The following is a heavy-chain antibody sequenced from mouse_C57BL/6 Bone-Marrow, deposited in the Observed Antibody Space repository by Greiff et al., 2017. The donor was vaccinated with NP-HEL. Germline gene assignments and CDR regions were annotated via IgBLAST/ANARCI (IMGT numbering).Heavy chain of an antibody. CDR3: ARNLKAY. V-gene: IGHV5-6*01. CDR2: ISSGGSYT. J-gene: IGHJ3*01. CDR1: GFTFSSYG. Sequence: EVQLVESGGDLVKPGGSLKLSCAASGFTFSSYGMSWVRQTPDKRLEWVATISSGGSYTYYPDSVKGRFTSSRDNAKNTLYLQMSSLKSEDTAMYYCARNLKAYWGQGTLVTVSA. D-gene: IGHD1-3*01.